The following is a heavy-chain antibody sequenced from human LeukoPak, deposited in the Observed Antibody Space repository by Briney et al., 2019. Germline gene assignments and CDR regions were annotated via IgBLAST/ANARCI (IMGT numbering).Heavy chain of an antibody. CDR1: GYTFAGYY. CDR2: INPNSGGT. Sequence: ASVKVSCKASGYTFAGYYMHWVRQAPGQGLEWMGRINPNSGGTNYAQKFQGRVTMTRDTSINTVYMELSSLEFDDTAVYYCTRTWWTEACSSSSCFTPDFDYWGQGTPVTVSS. CDR3: TRTWWTEACSSSSCFTPDFDY. D-gene: IGHD2-2*02. J-gene: IGHJ4*02. V-gene: IGHV1-2*06.